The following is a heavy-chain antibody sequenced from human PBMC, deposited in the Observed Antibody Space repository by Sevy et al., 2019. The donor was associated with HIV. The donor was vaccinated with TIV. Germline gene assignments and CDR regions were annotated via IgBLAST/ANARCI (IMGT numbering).Heavy chain of an antibody. CDR3: AKEHREAGDNWFDP. CDR2: ISWNSGSI. J-gene: IGHJ5*02. D-gene: IGHD6-19*01. CDR1: GFTFDDYA. V-gene: IGHV3-9*01. Sequence: GGSLRLSCAASGFTFDDYAMHWARQAPGKGLEWVSGISWNSGSIGYADFVKGLVTISRDNAKNSLYLEMNSMRAEDTALYYWAKEHREAGDNWFDPWGQGTLVTVSS.